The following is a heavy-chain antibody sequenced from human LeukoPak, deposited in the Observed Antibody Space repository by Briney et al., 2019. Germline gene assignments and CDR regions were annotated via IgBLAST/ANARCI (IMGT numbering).Heavy chain of an antibody. CDR3: ATGKGYSSSWYGPRTYNWFDP. D-gene: IGHD6-13*01. Sequence: SVKVSCKVSGYTLTELSMHWVRQAPGKGLEWMGGFDPEDGETIYAQKFQGRVTMTEDTSTDTAYMELSSLRSEDTAVYYCATGKGYSSSWYGPRTYNWFDPWGQGTLVTVSS. V-gene: IGHV1-24*01. CDR2: FDPEDGET. CDR1: GYTLTELS. J-gene: IGHJ5*02.